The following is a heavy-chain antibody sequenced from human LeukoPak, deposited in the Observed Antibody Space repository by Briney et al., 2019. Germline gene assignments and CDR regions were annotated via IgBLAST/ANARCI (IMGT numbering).Heavy chain of an antibody. V-gene: IGHV3-11*03. CDR1: GFTVSNYY. CDR3: ARRARGPAAAGPGDWFDP. Sequence: KPGGSLRLSCAASGFTVSNYYMSWIRQAPGKGLEWVSYISSSSSYTNYADSVKGRFTISRDNAKNSLYLQMNSLRAEDTAVYYCARRARGPAAAGPGDWFDPWGQGTLVTVSS. CDR2: ISSSSSYT. J-gene: IGHJ5*02. D-gene: IGHD6-13*01.